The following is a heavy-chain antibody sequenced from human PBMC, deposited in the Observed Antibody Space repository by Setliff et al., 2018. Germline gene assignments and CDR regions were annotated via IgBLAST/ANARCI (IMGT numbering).Heavy chain of an antibody. CDR2: INTNTGFP. D-gene: IGHD2-2*01. V-gene: IGHV7-4-1*02. CDR1: GDTFSSYA. CDR3: VRAPPTVVIPPGRAFFDP. Sequence: ASVKVSCKASGDTFSSYAINWVRQAPGQGLEWMGGINTNTGFPTYAQGFTGRFVFSLDTSVSTAYLQISSVKADDTAVYYCVRAPPTVVIPPGRAFFDPWGQGTLVTVSS. J-gene: IGHJ5*02.